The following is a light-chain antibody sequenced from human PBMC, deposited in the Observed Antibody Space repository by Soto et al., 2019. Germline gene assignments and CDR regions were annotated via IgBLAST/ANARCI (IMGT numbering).Light chain of an antibody. Sequence: DIQMTQSPSSLSASVGDRVTITCRASQIISTYVTWYQQRPGKAPELLIYGESSLQSGVRSRFTGGGSGTDFTLTITSLQPEDFATYYCQQGYSTPYTFGQGTKLEIK. CDR3: QQGYSTPYT. CDR2: GES. V-gene: IGKV1-39*01. J-gene: IGKJ2*01. CDR1: QIISTY.